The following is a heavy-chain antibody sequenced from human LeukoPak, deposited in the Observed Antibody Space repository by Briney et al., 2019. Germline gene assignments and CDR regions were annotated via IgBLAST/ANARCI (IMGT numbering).Heavy chain of an antibody. CDR2: IYHSGGT. CDR1: GYSISSGYY. CDR3: ARELPDYYGSGSYYSVGAFDI. J-gene: IGHJ3*02. Sequence: SETLSLTCTVSGYSISSGYYWGWIRQPPGKGLEWIGSIYHSGGTYYNPSLKSRVTISVDTSKNQFSLKLSSVTAADTAVYYCARELPDYYGSGSYYSVGAFDIWGQGTMVTVSS. V-gene: IGHV4-38-2*02. D-gene: IGHD3-10*01.